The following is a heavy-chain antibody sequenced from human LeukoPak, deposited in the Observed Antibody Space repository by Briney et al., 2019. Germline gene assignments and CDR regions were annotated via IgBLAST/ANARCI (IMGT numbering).Heavy chain of an antibody. CDR2: ISAYNGNR. CDR1: GYTFTSYG. J-gene: IGHJ6*03. CDR3: ARERSAAYYYYYMDV. D-gene: IGHD2-15*01. V-gene: IGHV1-18*01. Sequence: ASVKVSCKASGYTFTSYGISWVRQAPGQGLEWMGWISAYNGNRNYARKLQGRVTMTTDTSTSTAYMELRSLRSNDTAVYYCARERSAAYYYYYMDVWGKGTTVTVSS.